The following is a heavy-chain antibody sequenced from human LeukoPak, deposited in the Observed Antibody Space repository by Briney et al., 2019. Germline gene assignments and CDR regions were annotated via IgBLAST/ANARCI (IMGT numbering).Heavy chain of an antibody. V-gene: IGHV5-51*03. CDR3: ARLSGYSYGYFFFPLDY. J-gene: IGHJ4*02. Sequence: GESLKISCRGSGYSCTSYWSGWVRQMPAEGREWMVMIYPGDLDTRYRPSFQGPVTISADKSISPAYLQWSSLKASDTAMYYCARLSGYSYGYFFFPLDYWGQGTLVTVSS. D-gene: IGHD5-18*01. CDR1: GYSCTSYW. CDR2: IYPGDLDT.